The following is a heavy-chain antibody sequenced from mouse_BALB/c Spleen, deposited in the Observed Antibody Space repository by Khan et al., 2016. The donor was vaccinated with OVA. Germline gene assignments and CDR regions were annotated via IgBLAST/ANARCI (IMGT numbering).Heavy chain of an antibody. D-gene: IGHD1-2*01. V-gene: IGHV1-31*01. CDR1: GYSFTDYT. Sequence: EVQLQQSGPELVKPGDSMKISCKASGYSFTDYTMNWVKQTHGKNLEWIGLIKPYNGASNYNQKFKGKATLTVDKSSSTAYMELLSLTSENSSNDYRASSGYGGFDYWGQGTLVTVSA. CDR2: IKPYNGAS. J-gene: IGHJ3*01. CDR3: ASSGYGGFDY.